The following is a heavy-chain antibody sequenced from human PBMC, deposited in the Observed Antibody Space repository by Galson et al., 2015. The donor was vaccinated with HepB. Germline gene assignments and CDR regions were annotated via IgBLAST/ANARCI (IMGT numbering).Heavy chain of an antibody. D-gene: IGHD5-12*01. J-gene: IGHJ2*01. Sequence: SLRLSCAASGFTFSNYAMHWVRQAPGKGLGWVAVISYDGTNQNYADSVKGRFTISRDNSKKTLYLQMNSLRVEDTAVYYCARGWLPTWYFDLWGRGTLVTVSS. V-gene: IGHV3-30*04. CDR3: ARGWLPTWYFDL. CDR2: ISYDGTNQ. CDR1: GFTFSNYA.